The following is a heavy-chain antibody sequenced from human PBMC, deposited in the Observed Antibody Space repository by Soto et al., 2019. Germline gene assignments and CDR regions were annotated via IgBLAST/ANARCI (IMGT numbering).Heavy chain of an antibody. Sequence: SETLSLTCTVSGGSISSYYCSWIRQPPGKGLEWIGYIYYSGITNYNPSLKSRVTISVDTSKNQFSLKLSSVTAADTAVYYCARDGGRMDVWGQGTTLTVSS. CDR1: GGSISSYY. CDR2: IYYSGIT. CDR3: ARDGGRMDV. D-gene: IGHD3-3*01. J-gene: IGHJ6*02. V-gene: IGHV4-59*01.